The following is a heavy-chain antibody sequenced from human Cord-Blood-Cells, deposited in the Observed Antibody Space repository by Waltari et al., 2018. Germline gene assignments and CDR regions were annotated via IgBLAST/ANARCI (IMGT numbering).Heavy chain of an antibody. CDR3: ARDRGLVAVYYFDY. V-gene: IGHV3-30-3*01. Sequence: QVQLVESGGGVVQPGRSLRLSCAASGFTFSSYVMHWVRQAPGKGLEWVAVISYDGSNKYYADSVKGRFTISRDNSKNTLYLQMNSLRAEDTAVYYCARDRGLVAVYYFDYWGQGTLVTVSS. CDR2: ISYDGSNK. CDR1: GFTFSSYV. D-gene: IGHD6-6*01. J-gene: IGHJ4*02.